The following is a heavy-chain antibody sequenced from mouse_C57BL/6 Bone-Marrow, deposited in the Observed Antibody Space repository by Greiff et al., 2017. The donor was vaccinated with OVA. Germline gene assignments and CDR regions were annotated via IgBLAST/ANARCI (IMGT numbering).Heavy chain of an antibody. Sequence: EVKLVESGGGLVQPGGSLKLSCAASGFTFSDYYMYWVRQTPEKRLEWVAYISNGGGSTYYPDTVKGRFTISRDNAKNTLYLQMSRLKSEDTAMYYCAREGYYEDYAMDYWGQGTSVTVSS. CDR3: AREGYYEDYAMDY. D-gene: IGHD2-3*01. CDR1: GFTFSDYY. J-gene: IGHJ4*01. V-gene: IGHV5-12*01. CDR2: ISNGGGST.